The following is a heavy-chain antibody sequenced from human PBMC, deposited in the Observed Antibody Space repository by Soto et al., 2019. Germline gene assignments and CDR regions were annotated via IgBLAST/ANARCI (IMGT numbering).Heavy chain of an antibody. CDR1: GLTFRSYA. D-gene: IGHD2-15*01. CDR3: ARDGDCSGGCGDGSVMDV. Sequence: AWSLRLSCAASGLTFRSYAMHWVRKEPGKRLEWVAVISYDGSNKYYADSVKGRFTITRDNSKNTLYLQMNSLRAEDTAVYYCARDGDCSGGCGDGSVMDVWGQGTTVTVSS. V-gene: IGHV3-30-3*01. J-gene: IGHJ6*02. CDR2: ISYDGSNK.